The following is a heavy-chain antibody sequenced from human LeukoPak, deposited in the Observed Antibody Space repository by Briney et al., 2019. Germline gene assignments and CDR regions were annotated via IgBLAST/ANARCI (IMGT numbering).Heavy chain of an antibody. D-gene: IGHD3-10*01. CDR3: ARLKWSNSRSSYYYMDV. CDR2: MNPNSGNT. CDR1: GYTFTSYD. V-gene: IGHV1-8*01. J-gene: IGHJ6*03. Sequence: GASVKVSCKASGYTFTSYDINWVRQATGQGLEWMGWMNPNSGNTGYAQKFQGRVTMTRNTSISTAYMELSSLRSEDTAVYYCARLKWSNSRSSYYYMDVWGKGTTVTVSS.